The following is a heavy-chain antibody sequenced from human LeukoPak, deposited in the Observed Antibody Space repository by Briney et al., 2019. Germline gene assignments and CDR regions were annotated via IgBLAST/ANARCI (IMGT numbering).Heavy chain of an antibody. Sequence: GGSLRLSCAASGFTFGIYAMSWVRQAPGQGLDWVSAISARDGSTYYADSVKGRFTISRDNSKNTLYLQMNSLRAEDTAVYYCAKEIYGDPTGGRFQHWGQGTLVTVSS. CDR3: AKEIYGDPTGGRFQH. J-gene: IGHJ1*01. CDR2: ISARDGST. V-gene: IGHV3-23*01. CDR1: GFTFGIYA. D-gene: IGHD4/OR15-4a*01.